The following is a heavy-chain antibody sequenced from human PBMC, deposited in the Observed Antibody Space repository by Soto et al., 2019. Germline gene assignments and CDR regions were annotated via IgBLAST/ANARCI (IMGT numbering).Heavy chain of an antibody. Sequence: GGSLRLSCAASGFTFSGYAVSWVRQAPGKGLEWVAVIWYDGSNKYYADSVKGRFTISRDNSKNMVYLQMNSLRAEDTAVYYCASQEYSSAWYAIYYWGQGTLVTVSS. J-gene: IGHJ4*02. V-gene: IGHV3-33*08. CDR2: IWYDGSNK. CDR1: GFTFSGYA. D-gene: IGHD6-19*01. CDR3: ASQEYSSAWYAIYY.